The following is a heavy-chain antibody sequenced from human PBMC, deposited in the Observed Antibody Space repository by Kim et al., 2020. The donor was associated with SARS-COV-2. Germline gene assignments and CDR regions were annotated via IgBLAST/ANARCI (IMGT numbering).Heavy chain of an antibody. Sequence: GGSLRLSCAASGFIFSGSTMHWVRQASGKGLEWVGRIRSKANGYATVYAASVKGRFTISRDDSKNTAYLQMNSLKTEDTAVYYCTRYTDIVEVKARDVWG. J-gene: IGHJ6*01. CDR3: TRYTDIVEVKARDV. D-gene: IGHD2-2*01. V-gene: IGHV3-73*01. CDR2: IRSKANGYAT. CDR1: GFIFSGST.